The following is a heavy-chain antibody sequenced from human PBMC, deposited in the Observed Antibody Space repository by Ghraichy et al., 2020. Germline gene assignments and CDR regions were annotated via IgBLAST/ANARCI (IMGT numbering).Heavy chain of an antibody. CDR2: INPNSGGT. V-gene: IGHV1-2*02. CDR1: GYTFTGYY. Sequence: ASVKVSCKASGYTFTGYYMHWVRQAPGQGLEWMGWINPNSGGTNYAQKFQGRVTMTRDTSISTAYMELSRLRSDDTAVYYCARVSYYGSGSSPLDYWGQGTLVTVSS. CDR3: ARVSYYGSGSSPLDY. J-gene: IGHJ4*02. D-gene: IGHD3-10*01.